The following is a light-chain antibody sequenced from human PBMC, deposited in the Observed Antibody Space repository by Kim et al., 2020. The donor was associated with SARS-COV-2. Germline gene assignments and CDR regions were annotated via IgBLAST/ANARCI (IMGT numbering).Light chain of an antibody. CDR1: QSVSNN. Sequence: LSPGARAALSGGASQSVSNNSAWYQPKPGQAPRLLIHSATYRATDIPDRFSGSGSGTHFSLTVSRLELEDFAVYYCQQYSGSPFTFGQGTKLEI. J-gene: IGKJ2*01. CDR2: SAT. V-gene: IGKV3-20*01. CDR3: QQYSGSPFT.